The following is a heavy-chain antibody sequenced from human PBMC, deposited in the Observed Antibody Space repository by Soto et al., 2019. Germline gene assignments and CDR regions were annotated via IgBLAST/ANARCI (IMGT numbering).Heavy chain of an antibody. CDR2: ISWDGGST. Sequence: EVQLVESGGVVVQPGGSLRLSCAASGFTFDDYAMHWVRQAPGKGLEWVSLISWDGGSTYYADSVKGRFTISRDNSKNSLYLQMNSLRAEDTALYYCAKKIFGVVTPNAAPHYYYYGMDVWGQGTTVTVSS. V-gene: IGHV3-43D*04. D-gene: IGHD3-3*01. J-gene: IGHJ6*02. CDR1: GFTFDDYA. CDR3: AKKIFGVVTPNAAPHYYYYGMDV.